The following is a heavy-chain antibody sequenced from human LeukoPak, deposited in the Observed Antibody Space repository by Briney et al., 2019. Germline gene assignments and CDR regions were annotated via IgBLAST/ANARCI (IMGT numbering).Heavy chain of an antibody. CDR2: IYYSGST. J-gene: IGHJ5*02. Sequence: SETLSLTCAVSGGSISSGGYSWSWIRQPPGKGLEWIGYIYYSGSTYYNPSLKSRVTISVDTSKNQFSLKLSSVTAADTAVYYCARDRPMITFGGVIAWFDPWGQGTLVTVSS. CDR1: GGSISSGGYS. CDR3: ARDRPMITFGGVIAWFDP. D-gene: IGHD3-16*02. V-gene: IGHV4-30-4*07.